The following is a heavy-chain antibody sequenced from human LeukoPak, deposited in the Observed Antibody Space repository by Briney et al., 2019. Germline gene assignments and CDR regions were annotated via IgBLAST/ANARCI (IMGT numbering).Heavy chain of an antibody. J-gene: IGHJ4*02. V-gene: IGHV1-18*01. Sequence: GASVKVSCKASGYTFTSYGISWVRQAPGQGLEWMGWISAYNGNTNYAQKLQGRVTMTTNTSTSTAYMELRSLRSDDTAVYYCARVVGILTGYSEYYFDYWGQGTLVTVSS. D-gene: IGHD3-9*01. CDR2: ISAYNGNT. CDR3: ARVVGILTGYSEYYFDY. CDR1: GYTFTSYG.